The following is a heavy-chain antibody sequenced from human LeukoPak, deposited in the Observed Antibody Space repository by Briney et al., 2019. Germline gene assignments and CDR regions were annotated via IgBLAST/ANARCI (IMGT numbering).Heavy chain of an antibody. Sequence: SETLSLTCAVYGGSFSGYYWSWIRQPPGNGLEWIGEINHSGSTNYNPSLKSRVTISVDTSKNQFSLKLSSVTAADTAVYYCARGRSGYSGSRGKQNDYWGQGTLVTVSS. J-gene: IGHJ4*02. D-gene: IGHD5-12*01. CDR2: INHSGST. V-gene: IGHV4-34*01. CDR1: GGSFSGYY. CDR3: ARGRSGYSGSRGKQNDY.